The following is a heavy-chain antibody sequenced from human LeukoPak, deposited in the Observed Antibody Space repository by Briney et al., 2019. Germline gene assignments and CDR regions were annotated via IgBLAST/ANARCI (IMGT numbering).Heavy chain of an antibody. V-gene: IGHV3-33*01. J-gene: IGHJ4*02. CDR1: GFTFRNHG. CDR3: AREGGGRGADY. CDR2: IWYDGSNR. D-gene: IGHD3-10*01. Sequence: PGRSLRLSCAASGFTFRNHGMHWVRQAPGKGLEWVAVIWYDGSNRYYADSAKGRFTISRDNSKNTLYLQMNSLRAEDTAVYYCAREGGGRGADYWGQGTLVTVSS.